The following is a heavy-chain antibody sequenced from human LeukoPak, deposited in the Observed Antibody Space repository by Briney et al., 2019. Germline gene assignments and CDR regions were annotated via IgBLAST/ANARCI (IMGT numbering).Heavy chain of an antibody. CDR2: IIPIFGTA. CDR1: GGTFSIYA. Sequence: SVQVSCKASGGTFSIYATSWVRQAPGQGLEWMGGIIPIFGTANSAQKLQGRVTITADESTTTAYMELSSLRSGDTAVYYCARDDGGFDYWGQGTLVTVSS. D-gene: IGHD2-15*01. V-gene: IGHV1-69*01. J-gene: IGHJ4*02. CDR3: ARDDGGFDY.